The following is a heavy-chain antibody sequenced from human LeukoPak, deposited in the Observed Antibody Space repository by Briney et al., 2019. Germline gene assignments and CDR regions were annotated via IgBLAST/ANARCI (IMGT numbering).Heavy chain of an antibody. V-gene: IGHV3-7*01. J-gene: IGHJ3*02. Sequence: GGSLRLSCAGSGFTFSRYGMHWVRQAPGKGLEWVANIKQDGSEKYYVDSVKGRFTISRDNAKNSLYLQMNSLRAEDTAVYYCARRRGGSGSYYNAFDIWGQGTMVTVSS. CDR2: IKQDGSEK. D-gene: IGHD3-10*01. CDR1: GFTFSRYG. CDR3: ARRRGGSGSYYNAFDI.